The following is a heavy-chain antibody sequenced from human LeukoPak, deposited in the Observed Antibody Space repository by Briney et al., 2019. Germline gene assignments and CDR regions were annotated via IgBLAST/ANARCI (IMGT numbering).Heavy chain of an antibody. D-gene: IGHD6-6*01. V-gene: IGHV4-34*01. CDR1: GGSFSGHY. CDR3: AREEQLVFDS. J-gene: IGHJ4*02. Sequence: SETLSLTCAVYGGSFSGHYWSWIRQPPGKGLEWIGEINHSGSTNYNPPLKSRVTISIDTSKNQFSLKLSSVTAADTAVYYCAREEQLVFDSWGQGTLVTISS. CDR2: INHSGST.